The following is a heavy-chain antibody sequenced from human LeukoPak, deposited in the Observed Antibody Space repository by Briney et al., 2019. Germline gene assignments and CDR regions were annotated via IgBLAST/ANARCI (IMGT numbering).Heavy chain of an antibody. CDR2: ISSSSSYI. J-gene: IGHJ5*02. V-gene: IGHV3-21*01. Sequence: GGSLRLSCAASGFTFSSYSMNWVRQAPGKGLEWVSSISSSSSYIYYADSVKGRFTISRDNAKNSQYLQMNSLRAEDTAVYYCARDLDGYRSGNGAWGQGTLVTVSS. CDR3: ARDLDGYRSGNGA. CDR1: GFTFSSYS. D-gene: IGHD5-12*01.